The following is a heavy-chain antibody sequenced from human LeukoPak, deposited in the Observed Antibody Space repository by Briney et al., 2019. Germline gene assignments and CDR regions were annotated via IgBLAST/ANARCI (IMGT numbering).Heavy chain of an antibody. J-gene: IGHJ1*01. CDR2: ISGAGT. CDR1: GFNFSNYA. Sequence: GGSLRLSCAPSGFNFSNYALTWVRQAPGRGLEWVSSISGAGTYYADSVKGRFSISRDNYKNTLYLQMSSLRAEDAAVYYCARDPNGNYVGAFDFQRWGQGTLVTVSS. CDR3: ARDPNGNYVGAFDFQR. D-gene: IGHD4-17*01. V-gene: IGHV3-23*01.